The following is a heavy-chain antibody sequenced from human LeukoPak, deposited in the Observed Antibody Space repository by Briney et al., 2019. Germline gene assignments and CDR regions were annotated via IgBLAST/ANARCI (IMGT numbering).Heavy chain of an antibody. J-gene: IGHJ4*02. Sequence: ASVKVSCKASGYTFTSYDINWVRQATGQGLEWMGWMNPNSGNTGYAQKFQGRVTMTRNTSISTAYMELSSLRSDDTAVYYCARDLVGATPGIPEYWGQGTLVTVSS. CDR3: ARDLVGATPGIPEY. D-gene: IGHD1-26*01. CDR1: GYTFTSYD. CDR2: MNPNSGNT. V-gene: IGHV1-8*01.